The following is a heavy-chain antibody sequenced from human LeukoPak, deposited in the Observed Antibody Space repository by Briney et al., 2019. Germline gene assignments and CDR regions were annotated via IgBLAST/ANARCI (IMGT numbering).Heavy chain of an antibody. V-gene: IGHV4-4*07. D-gene: IGHD2-2*01. CDR1: GGSISNYY. CDR3: ARGAGTSWFDY. CDR2: KYARGSS. J-gene: IGHJ4*02. Sequence: SETLSLTCTVSGGSISNYYWSWIRQPAGKGLEWIGRKYARGSSNYNPPVQSRVTMSVDTSKNQFSLKLRSVTAADTAVYYCARGAGTSWFDYWGQGSLVTVSS.